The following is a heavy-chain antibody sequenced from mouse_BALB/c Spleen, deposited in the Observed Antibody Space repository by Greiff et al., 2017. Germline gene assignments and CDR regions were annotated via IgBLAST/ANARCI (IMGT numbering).Heavy chain of an antibody. Sequence: QVQLQQPGAELVKPGASVKMSCKASGYTFTSYWMHWVKQRPGQGLEWIGVIDPSDSYTSYNQKFKGKATLTVDTSSSTAYMQLSSLTSEDSAVYYCTRRNDDYDDGVMDDWGQGTSVTVSS. V-gene: IGHV1S127*01. D-gene: IGHD2-4*01. J-gene: IGHJ4*01. CDR3: TRRNDDYDDGVMDD. CDR2: IDPSDSYT. CDR1: GYTFTSYW.